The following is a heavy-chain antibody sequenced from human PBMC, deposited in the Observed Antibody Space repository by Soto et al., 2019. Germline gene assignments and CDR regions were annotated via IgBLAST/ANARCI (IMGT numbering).Heavy chain of an antibody. V-gene: IGHV4-59*01. CDR1: GGSISSYY. J-gene: IGHJ1*01. CDR3: ARKQRDSSGWGPFQH. Sequence: SETLSLTCTVSGGSISSYYWSWIRQPPGKGLEWIGYIYYSGSTNYNPSLKSRVTISVDTSKNQFSLKLSSVTAADTAVYYCARKQRDSSGWGPFQHWGQGTLVTVSA. CDR2: IYYSGST. D-gene: IGHD6-19*01.